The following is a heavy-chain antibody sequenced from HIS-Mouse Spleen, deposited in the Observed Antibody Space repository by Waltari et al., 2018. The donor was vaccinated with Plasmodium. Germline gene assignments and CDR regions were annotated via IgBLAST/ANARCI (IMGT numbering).Heavy chain of an antibody. Sequence: QVQLVQSGAEVKKTGASVKVPCKASGDTFTGYHMHWGRQAPGQGLEWMGWINPNSGGTNYAQKFQGRVTMTRDTSISTAYMELSRLRSDDTAVYYCARDLAAAGHFDYWGQGTLVTVSS. CDR3: ARDLAAAGHFDY. J-gene: IGHJ4*02. D-gene: IGHD6-13*01. CDR2: INPNSGGT. CDR1: GDTFTGYH. V-gene: IGHV1-2*02.